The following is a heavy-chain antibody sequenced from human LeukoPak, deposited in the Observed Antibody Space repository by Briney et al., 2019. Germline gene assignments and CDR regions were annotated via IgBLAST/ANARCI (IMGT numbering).Heavy chain of an antibody. D-gene: IGHD1-26*01. CDR3: ARAQGSYYHYYMDV. J-gene: IGHJ6*03. CDR2: INPKSGGT. Sequence: ASVKVSCKASGYTFTDYFMNWVRQAPGQGLEWMGWINPKSGGTVYAQKFQGRVTMTRDMSTSTVNMELSSLRSEDTAVYYCARAQGSYYHYYMDVWGKGTTVTVSS. V-gene: IGHV1-2*02. CDR1: GYTFTDYF.